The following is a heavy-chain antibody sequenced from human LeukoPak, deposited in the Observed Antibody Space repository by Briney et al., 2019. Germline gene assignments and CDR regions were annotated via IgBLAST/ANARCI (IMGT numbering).Heavy chain of an antibody. D-gene: IGHD7-27*01. CDR2: ISGNSGAT. Sequence: GGTLRLSCATSGFTFSSYPMSWVRQAPGRGLEWVSVISGNSGATYYADSVKGRFTISRDNSKNTLYLQMNSLRAEDTAVYYCAKDHETGPNAFDIWGQGTMVTVSS. V-gene: IGHV3-23*01. CDR1: GFTFSSYP. J-gene: IGHJ3*02. CDR3: AKDHETGPNAFDI.